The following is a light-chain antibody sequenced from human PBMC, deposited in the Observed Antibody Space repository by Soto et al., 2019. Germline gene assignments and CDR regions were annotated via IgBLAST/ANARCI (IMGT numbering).Light chain of an antibody. CDR2: EVV. CDR1: KNDIGVYDF. CDR3: KSYAGSNPYV. V-gene: IGLV2-8*01. J-gene: IGLJ1*01. Sequence: QSALTQPPSASGSPGQSVTISCTGTKNDIGVYDFVSWYQHHPGKAPRLIIYEVVQRPSGVPDRFSGSKSGNTASLTVSGLQAEDEADYFCKSYAGSNPYVFGSGNTVT.